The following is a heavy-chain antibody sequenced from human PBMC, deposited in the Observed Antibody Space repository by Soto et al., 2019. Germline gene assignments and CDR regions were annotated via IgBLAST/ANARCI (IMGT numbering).Heavy chain of an antibody. CDR1: GFTFSSYW. D-gene: IGHD3-16*02. Sequence: PGGSLRLSCAASGFTFSSYWMSWVRQAPGKGLEWVANIKQDGSEKYYVDSVKGRFTISRDNAKNSLYLQMNSLRAEDTAVYYCARGRSFRLVGVPLDSWGQGTLVTVSS. V-gene: IGHV3-7*03. J-gene: IGHJ4*02. CDR3: ARGRSFRLVGVPLDS. CDR2: IKQDGSEK.